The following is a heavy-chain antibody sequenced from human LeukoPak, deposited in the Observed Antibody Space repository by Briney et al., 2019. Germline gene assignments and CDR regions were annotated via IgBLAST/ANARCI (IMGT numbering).Heavy chain of an antibody. V-gene: IGHV3-13*01. CDR1: GFTFSSYD. Sequence: PGGSLRLSCAASGFTFSSYDMHWVRQAPGRGLEWVSAIGIAGDTYYPDSVKGRFTISRENAKNSMYLQMNSLKDGDTAVYYCIRGGIQVSGIDAFDIWGQGTMVNVSS. J-gene: IGHJ3*02. CDR3: IRGGIQVSGIDAFDI. D-gene: IGHD5/OR15-5a*01. CDR2: IGIAGDT.